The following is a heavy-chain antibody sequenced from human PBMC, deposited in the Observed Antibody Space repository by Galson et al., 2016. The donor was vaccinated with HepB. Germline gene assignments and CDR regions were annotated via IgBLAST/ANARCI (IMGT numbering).Heavy chain of an antibody. D-gene: IGHD2-2*01. V-gene: IGHV3-23*01. CDR3: AKCGSTSCPAN. Sequence: SLRLSCAASGFTFSSYAMSWVRQAPGKGLEWVSGISGRGGNTNYPAAVKGRFTVSRDNSKDTVSLQMSSLRAEDTATYYCAKCGSTSCPANWGQGILVTVSS. CDR2: ISGRGGNT. J-gene: IGHJ4*02. CDR1: GFTFSSYA.